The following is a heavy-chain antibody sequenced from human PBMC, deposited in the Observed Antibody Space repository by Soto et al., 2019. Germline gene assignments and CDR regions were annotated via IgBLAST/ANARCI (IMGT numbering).Heavy chain of an antibody. CDR2: INHSGST. CDR3: ARGASGTATITPYYYYGMDV. J-gene: IGHJ6*02. V-gene: IGHV4-34*01. CDR1: GGSFSGYY. D-gene: IGHD5-12*01. Sequence: ASETLSLTCAVYGGSFSGYYWSWSRQPPGKGLELIGEINHSGSTNYNPSLKSRVTISVDTSKNQFSLKLSSVTAADTAVYYCARGASGTATITPYYYYGMDVWGQGTTVTVSS.